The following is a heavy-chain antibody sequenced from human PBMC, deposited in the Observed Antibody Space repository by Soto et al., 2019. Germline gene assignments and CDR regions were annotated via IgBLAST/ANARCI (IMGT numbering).Heavy chain of an antibody. V-gene: IGHV3-30*18. CDR2: VLYDGNNK. CDR3: AKLQGVRGWDAFDI. D-gene: IGHD3-10*01. Sequence: QVHLVESGGGVVQPGRSLRLSCAASGFTFSNYGMHWVRQAPDKGLEWVAVVLYDGNNKYYADSVKGRFTISRDNSKNTLYLQMNSLRAEDTAVYYCAKLQGVRGWDAFDIWGQGTMVTVSS. CDR1: GFTFSNYG. J-gene: IGHJ3*02.